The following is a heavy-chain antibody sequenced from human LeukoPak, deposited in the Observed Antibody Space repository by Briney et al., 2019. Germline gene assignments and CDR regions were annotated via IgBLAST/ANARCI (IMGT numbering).Heavy chain of an antibody. V-gene: IGHV3-49*04. Sequence: GGSLRLSCAASGFTFGDYAMSWVRQAPGKGLEWVGFIRSKAYGGTKEYAASVKGRFSISRDDSKSIDYLQMNSLKTEDTAVYYCTRESRLFYYDSSGYSQEFDYWGQGTLVTVSS. D-gene: IGHD3-22*01. CDR3: TRESRLFYYDSSGYSQEFDY. CDR2: IRSKAYGGTK. J-gene: IGHJ4*02. CDR1: GFTFGDYA.